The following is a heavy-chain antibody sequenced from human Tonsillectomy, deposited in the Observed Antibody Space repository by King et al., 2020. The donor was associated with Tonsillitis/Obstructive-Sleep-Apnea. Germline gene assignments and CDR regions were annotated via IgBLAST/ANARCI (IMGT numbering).Heavy chain of an antibody. CDR1: GYSFTNYW. CDR2: IYPGDSDT. Sequence: VQLVESGAEVKKPGESLKISCKGSGYSFTNYWIAWVRQMPGKGLEWMGIIYPGDSDTTYSPSFQGQVTISADKSITTAYLQWSSLKASDTAMYYCARRSVGSATSMTTLTTPAFDVWRRGTMVTVCS. CDR3: ARRSVGSATSMTTLTTPAFDV. D-gene: IGHD4-11*01. J-gene: IGHJ3*01. V-gene: IGHV5-51*01.